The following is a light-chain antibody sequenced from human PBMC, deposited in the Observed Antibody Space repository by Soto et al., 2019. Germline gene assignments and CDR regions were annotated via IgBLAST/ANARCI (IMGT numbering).Light chain of an antibody. Sequence: EIVSTQSPATLSLSPGERATLSCRASQSVSSYLAWYQQKTGQAPRLLIYDASKRATGIPARFSGSGSGTDFTLTISSLEPEDSAVYYCQQRANWPHTFGQGTKLEIQ. CDR3: QQRANWPHT. CDR1: QSVSSY. V-gene: IGKV3-11*01. J-gene: IGKJ2*01. CDR2: DAS.